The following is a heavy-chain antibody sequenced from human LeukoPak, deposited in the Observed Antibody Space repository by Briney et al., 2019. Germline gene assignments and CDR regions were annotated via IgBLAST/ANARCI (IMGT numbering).Heavy chain of an antibody. V-gene: IGHV3-9*01. CDR2: ISWNSGSI. CDR1: GFTFDDYA. D-gene: IGHD6-19*01. J-gene: IGHJ4*02. Sequence: GRSLRLSCAASGFTFDDYAMHWVRQAPGKGLEWVSGISWNSGSIGYADSVKGRFTISRDNAKNSLYLQMNSLRAEDTALYYCAKDHGYSSGAGLGYWGQGTLVTVSS. CDR3: AKDHGYSSGAGLGY.